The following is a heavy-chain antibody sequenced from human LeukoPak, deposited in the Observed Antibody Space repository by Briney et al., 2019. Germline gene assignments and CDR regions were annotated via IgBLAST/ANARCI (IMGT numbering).Heavy chain of an antibody. CDR2: INPSGGST. V-gene: IGHV1-46*01. D-gene: IGHD6-6*01. Sequence: ASVKVSCKASGYTFTSYYIHWVRQAPGQGLEWMGIINPSGGSTSYAQKFQGRVTMTRDMSTSTVYMELSSLRSEDTAVYYCARGHSSSFTPRGYFDYWGQGTLVTVS. CDR1: GYTFTSYY. CDR3: ARGHSSSFTPRGYFDY. J-gene: IGHJ4*02.